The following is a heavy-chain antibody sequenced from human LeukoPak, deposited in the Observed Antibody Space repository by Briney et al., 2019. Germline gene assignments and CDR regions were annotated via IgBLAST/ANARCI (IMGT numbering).Heavy chain of an antibody. V-gene: IGHV4-39*06. Sequence: SETLSLTCAVSGFTISSDTIYWGCLRQGPGLTLESIVSICSSGSTYYNPSLNRFTIIIIDTPKNLFLLTLSSVTAADTAVYYCARSDGYGLVGIWGQGTMVTVSS. D-gene: IGHD3-10*01. CDR3: ARSDGYGLVGI. CDR1: GFTISSDTIY. CDR2: ICSSGST. J-gene: IGHJ3*02.